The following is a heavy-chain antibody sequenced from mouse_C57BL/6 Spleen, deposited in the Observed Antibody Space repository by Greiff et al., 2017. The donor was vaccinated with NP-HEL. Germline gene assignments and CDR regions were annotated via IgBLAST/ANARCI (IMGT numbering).Heavy chain of an antibody. CDR2: IYPSDSET. V-gene: IGHV1-61*01. CDR1: GYTFTSYW. Sequence: VQLKQPGAELVRPGSSVKLSCKASGYTFTSYWMDWVKQRPGQGLEWIGNIYPSDSETHYNQKFKDKATLTVDKSSSTAYMQLSSLTSEDSAVYYCARAFLFAYWGKGTLVTVSA. J-gene: IGHJ3*01. CDR3: ARAFLFAY.